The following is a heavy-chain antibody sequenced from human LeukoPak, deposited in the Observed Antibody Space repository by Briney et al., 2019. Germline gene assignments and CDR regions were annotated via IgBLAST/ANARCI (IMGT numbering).Heavy chain of an antibody. CDR3: ARGRSIAAAAPNY. D-gene: IGHD6-13*01. CDR2: INHSGST. CDR1: GGSFSGFY. J-gene: IGHJ4*02. Sequence: SETLSLTCAVYGGSFSGFYWSWIRQPPGKGLEWIGEINHSGSTNYNPSLKSRVTISVDTSKNQFSLKLSSVTAADTAVYYCARGRSIAAAAPNYWGQGTPVTVSS. V-gene: IGHV4-34*01.